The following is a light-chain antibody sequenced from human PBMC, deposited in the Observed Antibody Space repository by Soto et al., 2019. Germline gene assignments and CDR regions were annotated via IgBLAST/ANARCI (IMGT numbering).Light chain of an antibody. CDR3: QQYNDWPRT. CDR2: GAS. Sequence: DIIMTQSPATLSVSPGERATLSCRASQIVASNLAWYQQKVGQAPRLLIYGASTRATGIPATFSGSGSGTEFTLSLTSLRSEDFAVYYCQQYNDWPRTFGQGTKVEI. V-gene: IGKV3-15*01. J-gene: IGKJ1*01. CDR1: QIVASN.